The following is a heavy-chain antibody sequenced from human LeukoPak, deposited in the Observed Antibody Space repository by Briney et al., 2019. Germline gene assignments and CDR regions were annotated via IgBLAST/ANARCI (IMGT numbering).Heavy chain of an antibody. CDR2: TYYRSKWYN. CDR1: GDSVSSNSAA. Sequence: SQTLSLTCAISGDSVSSNSAAWNWIRQSPSRGLEWLGRTYYRSKWYNDYAVSVKSRITINPDTSKSQFSLQVHSVTPEDTAVYYCARGRDDFGSSLDYWGQGTLVTVSS. J-gene: IGHJ4*02. V-gene: IGHV6-1*01. CDR3: ARGRDDFGSSLDY. D-gene: IGHD6-6*01.